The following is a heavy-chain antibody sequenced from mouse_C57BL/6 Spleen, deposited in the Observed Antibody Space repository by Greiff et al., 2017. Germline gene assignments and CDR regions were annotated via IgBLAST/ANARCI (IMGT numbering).Heavy chain of an antibody. J-gene: IGHJ3*01. CDR3: ARSAYYSNYGAWFAY. Sequence: QVHVKQSGAELARPGASVKLSCKASGYTFTSYGISWVKQRPGQGLEWIGEIYPRSGNTYYNEKFKGKDTLTADKSSSTAYMELRSLTSEDSAVYFCARSAYYSNYGAWFAYWGQGTLVTVSA. D-gene: IGHD2-5*01. CDR2: IYPRSGNT. V-gene: IGHV1-81*01. CDR1: GYTFTSYG.